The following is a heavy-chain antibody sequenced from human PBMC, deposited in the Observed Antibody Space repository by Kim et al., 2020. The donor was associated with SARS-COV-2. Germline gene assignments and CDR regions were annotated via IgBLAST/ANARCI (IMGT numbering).Heavy chain of an antibody. J-gene: IGHJ4*02. V-gene: IGHV3-30*07. D-gene: IGHD3-22*01. CDR3: ARDSHYYDSSGYSADY. Sequence: VKGRFTISRDNSKNTLYLQMNSLRAEDTAVYYCARDSHYYDSSGYSADYWGQGTLVTVSS.